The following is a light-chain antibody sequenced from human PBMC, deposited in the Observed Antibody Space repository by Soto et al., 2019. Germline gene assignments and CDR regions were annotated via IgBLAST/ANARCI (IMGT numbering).Light chain of an antibody. Sequence: SYELTQPPSVSVSPGQTARITCSGDALSEKYAYWYQQKSGQAPVLVIYEDSKRPSGIPERFSGSSSGTMATLTISGAQVEDEADYYCYSTDSSGNHSRVFGGGTKLTVL. V-gene: IGLV3-10*01. CDR2: EDS. CDR3: YSTDSSGNHSRV. J-gene: IGLJ2*01. CDR1: ALSEKY.